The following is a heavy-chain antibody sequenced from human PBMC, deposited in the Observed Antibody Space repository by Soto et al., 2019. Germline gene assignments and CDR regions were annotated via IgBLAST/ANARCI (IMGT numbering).Heavy chain of an antibody. CDR1: GFTFSSYA. CDR2: ISYDGGNK. J-gene: IGHJ6*01. CDR3: ARDRIIGSTLTKNYYYGMDV. V-gene: IGHV3-30-3*01. Sequence: VGSLRLSCAASGFTFSSYALHWVRQAPGKGLEWVALISYDGGNKYYADSVKARFTISRDISKNTLYLQINSLRPEDTAVYYCARDRIIGSTLTKNYYYGMDVWGQGTTVTVSS. D-gene: IGHD4-4*01.